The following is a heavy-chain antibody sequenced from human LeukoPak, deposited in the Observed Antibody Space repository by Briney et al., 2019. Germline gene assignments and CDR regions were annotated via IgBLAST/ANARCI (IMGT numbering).Heavy chain of an antibody. Sequence: ASVKDSCKACGYTFPSYYMHWVRQPPAQGLEWMGIINPSGGSTSYAQKLQGRVTMTRDTSTSTVYMELSSLRSEDTAVYYCARAALTSVTAYYYYYYMDVWGKGTTVTVSS. D-gene: IGHD4-11*01. CDR2: INPSGGST. CDR1: GYTFPSYY. V-gene: IGHV1-46*01. J-gene: IGHJ6*03. CDR3: ARAALTSVTAYYYYYYMDV.